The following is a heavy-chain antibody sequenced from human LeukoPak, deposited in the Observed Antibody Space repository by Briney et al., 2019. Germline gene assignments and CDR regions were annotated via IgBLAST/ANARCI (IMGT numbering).Heavy chain of an antibody. CDR2: ISGSGDST. CDR3: AKSFRSTSLDY. Sequence: GGSLRLSCAASGFTFRSYGMTWVRQAPGKGLEWVSAISGSGDSTYYADSVKGRFTISRDNSRNTLYLQMNSLRAGDTAVYYCAKSFRSTSLDYWGQGTLVTVPS. J-gene: IGHJ4*02. D-gene: IGHD2-2*01. CDR1: GFTFRSYG. V-gene: IGHV3-23*01.